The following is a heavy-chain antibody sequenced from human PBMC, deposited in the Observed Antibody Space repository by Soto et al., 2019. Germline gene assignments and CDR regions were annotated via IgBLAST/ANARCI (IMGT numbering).Heavy chain of an antibody. V-gene: IGHV3-11*06. CDR2: INSRGTYT. Sequence: QVQLVQSGGGLVEPGGSLRLSCAASGFKFPDYHMTWIRQAQGKGLEWISYINSRGTYTTYADSVRGRFTVSRDNAKNSLYLQMDSRTGEDTAVYYCACVAPTIFGAQFHQNLVDVWGQGNMVTVAS. J-gene: IGHJ6*02. CDR1: GFKFPDYH. CDR3: ACVAPTIFGAQFHQNLVDV. D-gene: IGHD3-3*01.